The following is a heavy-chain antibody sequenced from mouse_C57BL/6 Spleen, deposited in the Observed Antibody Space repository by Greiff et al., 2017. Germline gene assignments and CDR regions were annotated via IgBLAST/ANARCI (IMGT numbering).Heavy chain of an antibody. CDR3: ARRDTAWFAY. Sequence: QVTLKVSGPGLLQSSQTLSLTCSFTGFSLSSPGMGVSWIRQPSGKGLEWLAHIYWDDDKRPNPSLMSRLTISKDTSRNPVFLKITSVDTADTATVYCARRDTAWFAYWGQGTLVTVPA. CDR2: IYWDDDK. J-gene: IGHJ3*01. CDR1: GFSLSSPGMG. V-gene: IGHV8-12*01.